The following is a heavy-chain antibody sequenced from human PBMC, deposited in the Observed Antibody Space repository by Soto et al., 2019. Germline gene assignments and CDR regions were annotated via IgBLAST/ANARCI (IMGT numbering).Heavy chain of an antibody. Sequence: PGGSLILSCAASGFTFSSYRMNWVRQAPGKGLEWVSGISGSGGTTYYADSVKGRFTISRDNPKNTLYLQLNSLRAEDAAVYFCAKDPHYASSGYYLYYFDYWGQGTLVTVSS. CDR3: AKDPHYASSGYYLYYFDY. J-gene: IGHJ4*02. CDR2: ISGSGGTT. V-gene: IGHV3-23*01. CDR1: GFTFSSYR. D-gene: IGHD3-22*01.